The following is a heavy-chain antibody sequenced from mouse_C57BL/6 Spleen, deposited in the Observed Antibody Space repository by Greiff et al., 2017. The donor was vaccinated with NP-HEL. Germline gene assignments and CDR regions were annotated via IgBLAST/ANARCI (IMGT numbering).Heavy chain of an antibody. J-gene: IGHJ2*01. V-gene: IGHV5-16*01. D-gene: IGHD2-3*01. Sequence: DVKLVESEGGLVQPGSSMKLSCTASGFTFSDYYMAWVRQVPEKGLEWVANINYDGSSTYYLDSLKSRFIISRDNAKNILYLQMSSLKSEDTATYYCARGGLLLDYWGQGTTLTVSS. CDR3: ARGGLLLDY. CDR1: GFTFSDYY. CDR2: INYDGSST.